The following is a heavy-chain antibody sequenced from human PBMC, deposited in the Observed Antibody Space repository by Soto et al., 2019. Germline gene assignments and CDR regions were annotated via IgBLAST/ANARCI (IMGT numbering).Heavy chain of an antibody. CDR2: IYWDDDK. V-gene: IGHV2-5*02. D-gene: IGHD3-3*01. Sequence: QITLKESGPTLVKPTQTLTLTCTVSGFSLSTSGVGVGWIRQPPGKALKWRALIYWDDDKRYSPSLKSRPTIPKDTSKNLVVLTMTTMDPVDTATYYCAHTITIFGVFPYRGWFDPWGQGTLVTVSS. CDR3: AHTITIFGVFPYRGWFDP. J-gene: IGHJ5*02. CDR1: GFSLSTSGVG.